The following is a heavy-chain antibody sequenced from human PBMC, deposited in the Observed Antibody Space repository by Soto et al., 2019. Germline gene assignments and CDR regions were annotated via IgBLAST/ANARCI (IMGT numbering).Heavy chain of an antibody. CDR1: GYTFTSYV. J-gene: IGHJ4*02. V-gene: IGHV1-18*01. D-gene: IGHD3-3*01. CDR2: ISAYNGNT. Sequence: ASVKVSCKASGYTFTSYVISWVLQAPGQGLEWMGWISAYNGNTNYAQKLQGRVTMTTDTSTSTAYMELRSLRSDDTAVYYCARDRTHYDFWSGYSGFDYWGQGTLVTVSS. CDR3: ARDRTHYDFWSGYSGFDY.